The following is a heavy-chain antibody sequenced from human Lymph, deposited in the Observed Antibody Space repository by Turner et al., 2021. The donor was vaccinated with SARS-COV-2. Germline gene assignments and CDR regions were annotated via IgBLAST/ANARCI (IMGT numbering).Heavy chain of an antibody. CDR1: GFTFSSYA. J-gene: IGHJ4*02. D-gene: IGHD3-22*01. CDR2: IGGSGGDT. Sequence: EVQLFVSGGGLVQPGGSLRLSCAASGFTFSSYAMSWVRQARGKGLEWVSAIGGSGGDTYYADTVRGRFTIAIDNSKNTLYLQMNSLRAEDTDVYYCAKGVRGAMIVVVIPYFDYWGQGTLVTVSS. CDR3: AKGVRGAMIVVVIPYFDY. V-gene: IGHV3-23*01.